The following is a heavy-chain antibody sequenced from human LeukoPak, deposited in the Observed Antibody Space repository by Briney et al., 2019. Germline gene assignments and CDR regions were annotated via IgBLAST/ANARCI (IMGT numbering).Heavy chain of an antibody. CDR2: VYYSGST. J-gene: IGHJ4*02. Sequence: SETLSLTCTVSGDSIGGFYWGWIRQPPGKGLEVIGYVYYSGSTNYNPSLKSRVTISVDTSKNQFSLKLSSVTAADTAVYYCARHSVVLSSGPPSTCLDYWGQGTLVTVSS. CDR3: ARHSVVLSSGPPSTCLDY. CDR1: GDSIGGFY. V-gene: IGHV4-59*08. D-gene: IGHD3-22*01.